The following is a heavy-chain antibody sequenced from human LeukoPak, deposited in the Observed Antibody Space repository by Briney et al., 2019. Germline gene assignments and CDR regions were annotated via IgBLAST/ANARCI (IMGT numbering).Heavy chain of an antibody. CDR1: GGSISSSSYY. J-gene: IGHJ6*03. Sequence: SETLSLTCTVSGGSISSSSYYWGWIRQPPGKGLEWIGSIYYSGSTYYNPSLKSRVTISVDTSKNQFSLKLSSVTAADTAVYYCARHEYCSSTSCYSGHYYYMDVWGKGTTVTIFS. CDR2: IYYSGST. CDR3: ARHEYCSSTSCYSGHYYYMDV. D-gene: IGHD2-2*01. V-gene: IGHV4-39*01.